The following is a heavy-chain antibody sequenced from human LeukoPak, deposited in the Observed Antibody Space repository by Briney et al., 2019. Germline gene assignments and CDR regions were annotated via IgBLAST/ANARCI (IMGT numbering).Heavy chain of an antibody. V-gene: IGHV1-69*13. CDR3: AKDTWGDYYGSGSPFDY. CDR1: GGTFSSYA. D-gene: IGHD3-10*01. J-gene: IGHJ4*02. CDR2: IIPIFGTA. Sequence: SVTDSCKASGGTFSSYAISWVRQAPGQGLEWMGGIIPIFGTANYAQKFQGRVTITADESTSTAYMELSSLRSEDTAVYYCAKDTWGDYYGSGSPFDYWGQGNLGSVSS.